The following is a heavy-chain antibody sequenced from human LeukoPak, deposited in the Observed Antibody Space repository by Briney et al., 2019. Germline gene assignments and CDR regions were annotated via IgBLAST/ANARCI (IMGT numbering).Heavy chain of an antibody. CDR2: ISAYNGNT. CDR3: ARPGGYRTDYYYYGMDV. D-gene: IGHD2-2*02. CDR1: GYTFTSYG. Sequence: GASVKVSCKASGYTFTSYGISWVRQAPGQGLEWMGWISAYNGNTNYAQKLQGRVTMTTNTSTSRAYMELRSLRSDDTAVYYCARPGGYRTDYYYYGMDVWGQGTTVTVSS. V-gene: IGHV1-18*01. J-gene: IGHJ6*02.